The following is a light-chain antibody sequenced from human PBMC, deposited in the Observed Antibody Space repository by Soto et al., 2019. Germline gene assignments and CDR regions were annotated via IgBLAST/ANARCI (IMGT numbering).Light chain of an antibody. J-gene: IGKJ1*01. CDR3: QQYASSVT. Sequence: EILLTQSPGSLSLSPGDRATLSCRASQSFSSTFFAWYQQKPGQAPRLLIYGASSRATGIPDRFSGSGSGTDFTLTISRREPEVFAVYYCQQYASSVTFGQGTKVEI. CDR1: QSFSSTF. CDR2: GAS. V-gene: IGKV3-20*01.